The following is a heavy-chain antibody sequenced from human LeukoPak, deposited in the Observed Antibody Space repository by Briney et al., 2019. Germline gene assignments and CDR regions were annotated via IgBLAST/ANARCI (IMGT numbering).Heavy chain of an antibody. CDR3: AKEALVGASNWFDP. J-gene: IGHJ5*02. CDR2: IRYDGSNK. D-gene: IGHD1-26*01. CDR1: GFTFSSYG. V-gene: IGHV3-30*02. Sequence: AGGSLRLSCAASGFTFSSYGMHWVRQAPGKGLEWVAFIRYDGSNKYYADSVKGRFTISRDNSKNTLYLQMNSLRAEDTAVYYCAKEALVGASNWFDPWGQGTLVTVSS.